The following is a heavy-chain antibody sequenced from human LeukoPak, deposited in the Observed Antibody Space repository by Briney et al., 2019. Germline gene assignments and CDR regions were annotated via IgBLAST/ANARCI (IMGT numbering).Heavy chain of an antibody. CDR1: GFTFSNYA. J-gene: IGHJ2*01. V-gene: IGHV3-23*01. CDR3: ARPASRGVGRYFDL. D-gene: IGHD3-10*01. CDR2: LSGSGDNT. Sequence: GGSLRLSCAASGFTFSNYAMSWVRQAPGKGLEWVSALSGSGDNTYYADSVKGRFTISRDNSKNTLYLQMNSLRAEDTALYYCARPASRGVGRYFDLWGRGSLVRVSS.